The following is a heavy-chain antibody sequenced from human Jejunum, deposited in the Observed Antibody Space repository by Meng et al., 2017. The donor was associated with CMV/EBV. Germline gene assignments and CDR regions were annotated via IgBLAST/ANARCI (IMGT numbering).Heavy chain of an antibody. CDR2: IRLDATDK. J-gene: IGHJ4*02. V-gene: IGHV3-30*02. CDR1: GFSFSPYS. Sequence: QVLMVESGGGVVQPGGSLRLSFAASGFSFSPYSMYWVRQAPGKGLEWVSFIRLDATDKFYADSVKGRFTISRDNSKNMLYLQMSSLRTEDTAVYYCARDVPDHYSPNYWGQGTLVTVSS. CDR3: ARDVPDHYSPNY. D-gene: IGHD4-11*01.